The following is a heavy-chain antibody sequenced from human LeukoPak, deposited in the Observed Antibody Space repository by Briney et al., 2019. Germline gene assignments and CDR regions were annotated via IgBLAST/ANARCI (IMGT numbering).Heavy chain of an antibody. D-gene: IGHD2-15*01. CDR1: GYSFTSYG. CDR3: ARDLCWSGGSGYHLLDY. V-gene: IGHV1-18*04. CDR2: ISAYIGST. J-gene: IGHJ4*02. Sequence: VASVKVSCKGSGYSFTSYGNRWVRQARGQGREWLGWISAYIGSTNYTQKLQGRVTMTTDTSTITAYMELRSLRSDDTAVYYCARDLCWSGGSGYHLLDYWGQGTLVTVSS.